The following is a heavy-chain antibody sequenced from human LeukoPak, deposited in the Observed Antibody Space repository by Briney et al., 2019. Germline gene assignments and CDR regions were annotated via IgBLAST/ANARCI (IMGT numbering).Heavy chain of an antibody. J-gene: IGHJ4*02. CDR2: IYPNSGAT. CDR1: GYTFTGYY. V-gene: IGHV1-2*02. Sequence: ASVKVSCKASGYTFTGYYMHWVRQAPGQGLEWMGYIYPNSGATKYAQKFQGRVTMTRDTSISTAYMELSGLRSDDTAVYYCGTLLSNGPFDYWGQGSLVTVSS. CDR3: GTLLSNGPFDY.